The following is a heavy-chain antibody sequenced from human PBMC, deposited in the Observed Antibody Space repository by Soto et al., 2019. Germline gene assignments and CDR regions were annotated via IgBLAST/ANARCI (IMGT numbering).Heavy chain of an antibody. Sequence: ASVKVSCKASGYTFTTFGISWVRQAPGQGLEWMGWISAYSGNTEYPEKLQGRVTMTIDTSTSTTYMELRSLRSDDTAVYYCARAFCSGGSCYLDYWGQGALVTVSS. CDR3: ARAFCSGGSCYLDY. CDR1: GYTFTTFG. J-gene: IGHJ4*02. CDR2: ISAYSGNT. V-gene: IGHV1-18*01. D-gene: IGHD2-15*01.